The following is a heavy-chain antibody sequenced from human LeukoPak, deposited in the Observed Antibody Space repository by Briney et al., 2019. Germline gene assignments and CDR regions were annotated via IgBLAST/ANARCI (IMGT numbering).Heavy chain of an antibody. CDR1: GFTFSSYW. D-gene: IGHD2-8*02. J-gene: IGHJ4*02. V-gene: IGHV3-7*01. Sequence: AGGSLRLSCAASGFTFSSYWMSWVRQAPGKGLEWVANIKQDGSEKYYVDSVKGRFTISRDNAKNSLYLQMNSLRAEDTAVYYCARGMAVYAYHPSFDYWGQGTLVTVSS. CDR3: ARGMAVYAYHPSFDY. CDR2: IKQDGSEK.